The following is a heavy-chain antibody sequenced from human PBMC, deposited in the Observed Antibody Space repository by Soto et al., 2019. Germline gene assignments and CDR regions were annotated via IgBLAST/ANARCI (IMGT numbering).Heavy chain of an antibody. Sequence: GGSLRLSCAASGFTFSSYWMHWVRQAPGKGLVWVSRINSDGSSTSYADSVKGRFTISRDNAKNTLYLQMNSLRAEDSAVYYCASPQDRNDAQNDYWGQGTLVTVSS. CDR1: GFTFSSYW. J-gene: IGHJ4*02. D-gene: IGHD1-1*01. CDR3: ASPQDRNDAQNDY. CDR2: INSDGSST. V-gene: IGHV3-74*01.